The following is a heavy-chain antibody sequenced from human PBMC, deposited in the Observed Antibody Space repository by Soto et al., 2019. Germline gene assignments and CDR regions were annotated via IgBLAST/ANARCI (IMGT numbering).Heavy chain of an antibody. CDR2: ISYDGSNK. J-gene: IGHJ4*02. D-gene: IGHD4-17*01. V-gene: IGHV3-30*18. CDR1: EFTFSSYA. CDR3: AKGYAATVTRGGYFDY. Sequence: GGSLRLSCAASEFTFSSYAMSWVRQAPGKGLEWVAVISYDGSNKYYADSVKGRFTISRDNSKNTLYLQMNSLRAEDTAVYYCAKGYAATVTRGGYFDYWGQGTLVTVSS.